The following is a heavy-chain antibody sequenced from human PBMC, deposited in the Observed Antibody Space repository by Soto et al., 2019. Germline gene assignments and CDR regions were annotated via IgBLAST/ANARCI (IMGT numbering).Heavy chain of an antibody. Sequence: ESVGGVVQPGRSLRLSCAASGFTFSSYGMHWVRQAPGKGLEWVAVISYDGINEDYADSVKGRFTISRDNSKNTLYLQMNSLRAEDTAVYSCAKDIVLMVYAGNFDYWGQGTLVTVSS. CDR1: GFTFSSYG. CDR2: ISYDGINE. J-gene: IGHJ4*02. V-gene: IGHV3-30*18. D-gene: IGHD2-8*01. CDR3: AKDIVLMVYAGNFDY.